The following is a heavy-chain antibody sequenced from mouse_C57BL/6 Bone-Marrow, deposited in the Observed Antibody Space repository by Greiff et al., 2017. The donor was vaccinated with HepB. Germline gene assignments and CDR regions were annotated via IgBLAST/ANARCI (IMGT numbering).Heavy chain of an antibody. J-gene: IGHJ2*01. CDR2: INPSTGGT. D-gene: IGHD2-3*01. V-gene: IGHV1-42*01. CDR3: ARKWGLLDY. Sequence: VHVKQSGPELVKPGASVKISCKASGYSFTGYYMNWVKQSPEKSLEWIGEINPSTGGTTYNQKFKAKATLTVDKSSSTAYMQLKSLTSEDSAVYYCARKWGLLDYWGQGTTLTVSS. CDR1: GYSFTGYY.